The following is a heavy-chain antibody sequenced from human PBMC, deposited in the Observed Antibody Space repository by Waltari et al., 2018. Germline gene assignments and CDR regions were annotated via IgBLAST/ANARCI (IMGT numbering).Heavy chain of an antibody. CDR1: GFTFSNFW. J-gene: IGHJ4*02. CDR2: IHQNGHYR. V-gene: IGHV3-7*01. CDR3: ARVSPRVPGGY. D-gene: IGHD3-10*01. Sequence: EVHLVESGGGLVQPGGSLRLSCTASGFTFSNFWMTWVGQATGKGLGWVGNIHQNGHYRFYMDTVKGRFTISRENAKNSLYLQMNSLRAEDTAVYYCARVSPRVPGGYWGQGTLVTVSS.